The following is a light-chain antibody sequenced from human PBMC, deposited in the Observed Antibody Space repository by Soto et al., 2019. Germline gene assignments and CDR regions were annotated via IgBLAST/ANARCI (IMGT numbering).Light chain of an antibody. CDR2: KAS. CDR1: QSISSW. V-gene: IGKV1-5*03. CDR3: QXXNSYSPT. J-gene: IGKJ1*01. Sequence: DIQMTQSPSTLSASVGDRVTITCRASQSISSWLAWYQQKPGKAPKLLIYKASSLESGVPSRFSGSGSGTEFTLTISSLQPDDFAXYYCQXXNSYSPTXGQGTKV.